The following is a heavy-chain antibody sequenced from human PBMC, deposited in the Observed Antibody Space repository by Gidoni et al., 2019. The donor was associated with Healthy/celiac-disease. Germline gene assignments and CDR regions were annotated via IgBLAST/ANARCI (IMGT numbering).Heavy chain of an antibody. Sequence: EVQLLESGGGLVQPGGSLRLSCAASGFTFGSYAMSWVRQAPGKGLEWFSAISGSGGSTYYADSVKGRFTISRDNSKNTLYLQMNSLRAEDTAVYYCAKDRDYDFWSGLVDYWGQGTLVTVSS. D-gene: IGHD3-3*01. CDR1: GFTFGSYA. V-gene: IGHV3-23*01. CDR3: AKDRDYDFWSGLVDY. CDR2: ISGSGGST. J-gene: IGHJ4*02.